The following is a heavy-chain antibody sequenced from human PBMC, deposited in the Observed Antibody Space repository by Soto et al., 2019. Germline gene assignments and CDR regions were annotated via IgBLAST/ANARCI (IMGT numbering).Heavy chain of an antibody. CDR3: ARGREVARHHFHY. Sequence: QVQLVQSGAEVKKPGSSVKVSCKASGGTFNKYAVSWVRQAPGQGLEWLGGIIPLFGTANYAQKFQGRLTITAEESTSTAYMELSSLRSGDTAVYYCARGREVARHHFHYWGQGTLVTVSS. V-gene: IGHV1-69*01. D-gene: IGHD1-26*01. CDR2: IIPLFGTA. J-gene: IGHJ4*02. CDR1: GGTFNKYA.